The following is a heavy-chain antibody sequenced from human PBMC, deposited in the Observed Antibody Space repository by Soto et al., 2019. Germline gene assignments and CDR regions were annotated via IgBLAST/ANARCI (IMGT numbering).Heavy chain of an antibody. D-gene: IGHD6-6*01. J-gene: IGHJ6*02. CDR2: IYYSGST. Sequence: SLSLTCTVSGGSVSSGSYYWSWIRQPPGKGLERIGYIYYSGSTNYNPSLKSRVTISVDTSKNQFSLKLSSVTAADTAVYYCARESSSRYYYYYGMDVWGQGTTVTVSS. CDR1: GGSVSSGSYY. V-gene: IGHV4-61*01. CDR3: ARESSSRYYYYYGMDV.